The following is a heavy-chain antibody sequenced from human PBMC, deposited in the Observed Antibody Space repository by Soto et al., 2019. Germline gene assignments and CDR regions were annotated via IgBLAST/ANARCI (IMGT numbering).Heavy chain of an antibody. D-gene: IGHD2-2*01. CDR1: GFTFDDYA. CDR3: ARSLIVVVPAALDY. CDR2: ISWHSGSI. V-gene: IGHV3-9*01. Sequence: EVQLVESGGGLVQPGRSLRLSCAASGFTFDDYAMHWVRQAPGKGLEWVSGISWHSGSIGYADSVKGRFTISRDNAKNSLYLQMNSLRAEDTALYYCARSLIVVVPAALDYWGQGTLVTVSS. J-gene: IGHJ4*02.